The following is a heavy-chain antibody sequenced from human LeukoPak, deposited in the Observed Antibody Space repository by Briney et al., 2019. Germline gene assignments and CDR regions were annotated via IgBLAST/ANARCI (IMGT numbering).Heavy chain of an antibody. J-gene: IGHJ6*03. CDR3: ARDGQTYYDFWSGHHYYMDV. CDR1: GYTFTSYG. D-gene: IGHD3-3*01. Sequence: ASVKVSCKASGYTFTSYGISWVRQAPGQGLEWMGWISAYNGNTNYAQKLQGRVTMTTDTSTSTAYMELRSLRSDDTAVYYCARDGQTYYDFWSGHHYYMDVWGKGTRSPSP. CDR2: ISAYNGNT. V-gene: IGHV1-18*01.